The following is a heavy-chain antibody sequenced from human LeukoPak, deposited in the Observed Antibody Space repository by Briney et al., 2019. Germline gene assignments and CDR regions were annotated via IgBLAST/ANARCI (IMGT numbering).Heavy chain of an antibody. CDR1: GYTFTDYH. J-gene: IGHJ4*02. D-gene: IGHD3-3*01. CDR3: ARDIRPRVESFDY. V-gene: IGHV1-2*02. CDR2: INPNSGGT. Sequence: GASVKVSCKTSGYTFTDYHIHWVRQAPGQGLEWMGWINPNSGGTNYAQKFQGRVTMTRDTSITTAYMELSRLGSDDTAVYYCARDIRPRVESFDYWGQGTLVTVSS.